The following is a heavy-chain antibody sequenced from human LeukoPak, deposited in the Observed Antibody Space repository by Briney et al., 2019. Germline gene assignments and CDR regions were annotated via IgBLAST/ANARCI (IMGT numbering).Heavy chain of an antibody. Sequence: PSETLSLTCAVYGESVTHYYYNWIRQPPGKGLECIGEINPSGSTNYNPSLKSRVTISVDTSKNHFSLKLSSLTAADTAIYYCARGRGTWGQGTLVTVSS. CDR1: GESVTHYY. D-gene: IGHD3-10*01. V-gene: IGHV4-34*01. J-gene: IGHJ5*02. CDR3: ARGRGT. CDR2: INPSGST.